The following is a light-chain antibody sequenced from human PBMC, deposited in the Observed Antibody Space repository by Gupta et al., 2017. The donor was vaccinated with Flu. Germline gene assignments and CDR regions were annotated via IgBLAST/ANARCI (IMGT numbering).Light chain of an antibody. V-gene: IGKV1-27*01. Sequence: DFQMTQSPSYLSAFVGDRVTITCRASQDISKYLAWYQHQPGKVPKLLIYEASTLRSGVPSRLSGSRSGPDFSLTISTLQPEDAAIYYCQKYTSGPRTFGQGTKVEVK. J-gene: IGKJ1*01. CDR1: QDISKY. CDR3: QKYTSGPRT. CDR2: EAS.